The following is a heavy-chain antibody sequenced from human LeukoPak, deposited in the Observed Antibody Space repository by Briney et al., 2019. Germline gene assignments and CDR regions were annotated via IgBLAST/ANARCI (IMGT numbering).Heavy chain of an antibody. D-gene: IGHD6-19*01. CDR3: AKSGNIAVVIDY. Sequence: GRSLRLSCAASGFTFSSYGMHWVRQAPGKGLEWVAVIWYDGSNKYYADSVKGRFTISRDNSKNTLYLQMNSLRAEDTAVYYCAKSGNIAVVIDYWGREPWSPSPQ. J-gene: IGHJ4*02. CDR1: GFTFSSYG. CDR2: IWYDGSNK. V-gene: IGHV3-33*06.